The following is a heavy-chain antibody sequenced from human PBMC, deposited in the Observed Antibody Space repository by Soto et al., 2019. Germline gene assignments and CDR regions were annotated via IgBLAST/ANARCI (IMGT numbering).Heavy chain of an antibody. J-gene: IGHJ4*02. CDR3: ARGEDPFSLGY. CDR1: GGSFSGYY. D-gene: IGHD2-15*01. CDR2: INHSGST. V-gene: IGHV4-34*01. Sequence: SLTCAVYGGSFSGYYWSWIRQPPGKGLEWIGEINHSGSTNYNPSLKSRVTISVDTSKNQFSLKLSSVTAADTAVYYCARGEDPFSLGYWGQGTMVTVSS.